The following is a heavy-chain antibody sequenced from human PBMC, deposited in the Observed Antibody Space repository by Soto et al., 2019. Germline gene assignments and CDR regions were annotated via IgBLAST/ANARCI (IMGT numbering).Heavy chain of an antibody. CDR2: IYYSGNT. J-gene: IGHJ6*02. CDR1: GGSISSGYYY. CDR3: ARYSSNWFQTEGMDV. Sequence: SETLSLTCSVSGGSISSGYYYWSWIRQPPGKGLEWIGNIYYSGNTYYNPSLKSRLIISIDTSKKQFSLKLTSVTAADTAVYYCARYSSNWFQTEGMDVWGQGTTVTVSS. V-gene: IGHV4-30-4*01. D-gene: IGHD6-13*01.